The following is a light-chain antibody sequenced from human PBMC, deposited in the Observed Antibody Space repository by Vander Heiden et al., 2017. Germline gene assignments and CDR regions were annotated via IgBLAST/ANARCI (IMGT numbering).Light chain of an antibody. V-gene: IGKV1-39*01. CDR2: AAS. CDR1: QSISSY. Sequence: DIQMTQSPSSLSASVGDRVTITCRASQSISSYLNWYQQKPGKAPKLLIYAASSLQSGVPSRFTGSGSGTDFTLTISMLQPEDLATYYCQQSDSTPVTFGQGTLMEIK. J-gene: IGKJ5*01. CDR3: QQSDSTPVT.